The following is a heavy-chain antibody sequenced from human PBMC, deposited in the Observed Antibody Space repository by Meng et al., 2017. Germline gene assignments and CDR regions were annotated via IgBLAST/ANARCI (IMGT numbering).Heavy chain of an antibody. CDR1: GFTFSSYA. D-gene: IGHD5-18*01. V-gene: IGHV3-23*01. CDR2: ISGSGGST. Sequence: GGSLRLSCAASGFTFSSYAMSWVRQAPGKGLEWVSAISGSGGSTYYADSVKGRFTISRDNSKNPLYLQMNSLRAEDTAVYYCAKDRGYSYGPTDYWGQGTLVTVSS. CDR3: AKDRGYSYGPTDY. J-gene: IGHJ4*02.